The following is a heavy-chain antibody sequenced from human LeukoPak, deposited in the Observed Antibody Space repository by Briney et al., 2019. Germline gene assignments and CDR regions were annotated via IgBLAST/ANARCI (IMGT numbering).Heavy chain of an antibody. J-gene: IGHJ3*02. Sequence: PGGSLRLSCAASGFTFSSSAMSWVRQAPGKGLEWVSSISGSGSGGSTYYADSVKGRFTISRDNSKNTLYLQMNSLRAEDTAVYYCAKDSTIYGNDAFDIWGQGTMVTVSS. CDR2: ISGSGSGGST. V-gene: IGHV3-23*01. CDR1: GFTFSSSA. D-gene: IGHD4-17*01. CDR3: AKDSTIYGNDAFDI.